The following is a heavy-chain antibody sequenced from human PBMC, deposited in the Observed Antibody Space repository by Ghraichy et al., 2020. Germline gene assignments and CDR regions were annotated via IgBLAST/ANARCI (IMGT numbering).Heavy chain of an antibody. CDR2: IYYSGST. V-gene: IGHV4-39*01. J-gene: IGHJ6*02. Sequence: SETLSLTCTVSGGSITSSSDYWGWIRQPPGKGLEWIGSIYYSGSTYYNPSLKSRVTMSVDTSKNQFSLKFSSVTAADTAVYYCARHLPLNYYYGMDVWGQGTTVTVSS. CDR3: ARHLPLNYYYGMDV. CDR1: GGSITSSSDY.